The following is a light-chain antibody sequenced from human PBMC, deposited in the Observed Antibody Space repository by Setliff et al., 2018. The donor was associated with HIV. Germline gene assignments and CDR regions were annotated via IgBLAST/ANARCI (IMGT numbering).Light chain of an antibody. CDR3: SSYTSISTRV. V-gene: IGLV2-14*01. Sequence: SALTQPASVSGSPGQSITISCTGTSSDVGAYNFVSWYQHHPGKAPKLMIYEASNRPAGVSNRFSGSKSGNTASLTISGLQAEDEADYYCSSYTSISTRVFGTGTKVTVL. CDR1: SSDVGAYNF. CDR2: EAS. J-gene: IGLJ1*01.